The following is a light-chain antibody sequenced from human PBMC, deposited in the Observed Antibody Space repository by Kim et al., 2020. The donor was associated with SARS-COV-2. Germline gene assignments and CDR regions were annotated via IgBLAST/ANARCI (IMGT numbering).Light chain of an antibody. CDR3: QLWDVDSDHVV. CDR1: SLGVKG. J-gene: IGLJ2*01. Sequence: APVQTAKITCGGTSLGVKGVHWYRQRPRQAPMLVIYYNDGRPSGIPGRFSGSNSGNTATLTINRVEAGDEAVYYCQLWDVDSDHVVFGGGTQLTVL. CDR2: YND. V-gene: IGLV3-21*04.